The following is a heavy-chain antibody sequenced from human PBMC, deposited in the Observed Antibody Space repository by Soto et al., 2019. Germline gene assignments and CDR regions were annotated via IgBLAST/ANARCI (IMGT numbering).Heavy chain of an antibody. D-gene: IGHD2-15*01. V-gene: IGHV1-69*02. Sequence: ASVKVSCKASGGTFSSYTISWVRQAPGQGLEWMGRIIPILGIANYAQKFQGRVTITADKSTSTAYMELSSLTSEDTALYYCARGLCTGGTCYGLTSDVWGQGTRVTV. CDR3: ARGLCTGGTCYGLTSDV. J-gene: IGHJ3*01. CDR1: GGTFSSYT. CDR2: IIPILGIA.